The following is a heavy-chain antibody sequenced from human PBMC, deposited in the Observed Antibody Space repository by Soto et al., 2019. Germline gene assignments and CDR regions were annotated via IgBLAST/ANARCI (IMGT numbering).Heavy chain of an antibody. D-gene: IGHD3-9*01. CDR1: VYSFTSYW. V-gene: IGHV5-51*01. CDR2: IYPGDSDT. Sequence: GESLKISCKGSVYSFTSYWIGWVRQMPGKGLEWMGIIYPGDSDTRYSPSFQGQVTISADKSISTAYLQWSSLKAPDTAMYYCARQPGQYYDILTGYYGEGWFDPWGQETLVPVSS. J-gene: IGHJ5*02. CDR3: ARQPGQYYDILTGYYGEGWFDP.